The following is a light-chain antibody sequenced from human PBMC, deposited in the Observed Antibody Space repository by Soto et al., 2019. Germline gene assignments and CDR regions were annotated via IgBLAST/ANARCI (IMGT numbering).Light chain of an antibody. Sequence: DLQMTQSPSTLSASVGDRVTITCRASQSIARWVAWYQQKPGKAPKLLIYDASSLESGVPSRFSGSGSGTEFTLTIISLQPDDFATYYCQQYNSYWTFGQGTKVEIK. V-gene: IGKV1-5*01. CDR2: DAS. CDR1: QSIARW. J-gene: IGKJ1*01. CDR3: QQYNSYWT.